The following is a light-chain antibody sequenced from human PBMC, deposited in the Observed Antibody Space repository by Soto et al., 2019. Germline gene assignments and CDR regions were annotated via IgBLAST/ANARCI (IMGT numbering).Light chain of an antibody. CDR2: AAS. V-gene: IGKV3-15*01. J-gene: IGKJ5*01. CDR3: QQYNNLIT. CDR1: QSVSSN. Sequence: ETVMTQSPATLSVSPGERATLSCRASQSVSSNLAWYQQKPGQAPRLLIYAASTRPSGIPARFTGSGSGTEFTLTISSLQSEDFAVYYCQQYNNLITFGQGTRLEN.